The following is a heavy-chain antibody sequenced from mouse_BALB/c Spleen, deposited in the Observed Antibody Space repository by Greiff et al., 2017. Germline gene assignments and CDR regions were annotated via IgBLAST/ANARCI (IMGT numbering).Heavy chain of an antibody. J-gene: IGHJ4*01. CDR3: ARNWDVDYYAMDY. CDR1: GYTFTDYW. V-gene: IGHV1-69*01. Sequence: VQLQQPGAELVMPGASVKMSCKASGYTFTDYWMHWVKQRPGQGLEWIGAIDTSDSYTSYNQKFKGKATLTVDESSSTAYMQLSSLTSEDSAVYYCARNWDVDYYAMDYWGQGTSVTVSS. CDR2: IDTSDSYT. D-gene: IGHD4-1*01.